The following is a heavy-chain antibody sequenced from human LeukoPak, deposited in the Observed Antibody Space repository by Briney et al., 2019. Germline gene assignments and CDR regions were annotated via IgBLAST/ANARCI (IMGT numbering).Heavy chain of an antibody. V-gene: IGHV3-30*04. CDR3: AKDPIAVAGNNYYRMDV. D-gene: IGHD6-19*01. J-gene: IGHJ6*02. CDR2: ISSDGSNK. CDR1: GFTFSSYA. Sequence: TGGSLRLSCAASGFTFSSYAMHWVRQAPGKGLEWVAVISSDGSNKYYGDSVKGRFTISRDNSKDTLYLQMNSLRAEDTAVFYCAKDPIAVAGNNYYRMDVWGQGTTVTVSS.